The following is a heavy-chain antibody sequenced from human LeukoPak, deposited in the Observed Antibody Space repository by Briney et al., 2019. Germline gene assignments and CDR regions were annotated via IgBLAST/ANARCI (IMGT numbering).Heavy chain of an antibody. CDR2: IYTSGST. J-gene: IGHJ3*02. D-gene: IGHD4-23*01. CDR1: GGSISSGSYY. CDR3: ARAGGNLAAFDI. Sequence: PSQTLSLTCTVSGGSISSGSYYWSWIRQPAGKGLEWIGRIYTSGSTSYNPSLKSRVTISVDTSKNQFSLKLSSVTAADTAVYYCARAGGNLAAFDIWGQGTMVTVSS. V-gene: IGHV4-61*02.